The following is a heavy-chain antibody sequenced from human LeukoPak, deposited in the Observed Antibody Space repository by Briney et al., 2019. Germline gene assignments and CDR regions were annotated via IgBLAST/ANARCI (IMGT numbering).Heavy chain of an antibody. CDR3: ARAGRGGCNQVDY. CDR2: IYYSGST. CDR1: GGSNSSYY. J-gene: IGHJ4*02. D-gene: IGHD5-24*01. V-gene: IGHV4-59*01. Sequence: SETLSLTCTVSGGSNSSYYWSWIRQPPGKGLEWIGYIYYSGSTNYNPSLKSRVTISVDTSKNQFSLKLSSVTAADTAVYYCARAGRGGCNQVDYWGQGTLVTVSS.